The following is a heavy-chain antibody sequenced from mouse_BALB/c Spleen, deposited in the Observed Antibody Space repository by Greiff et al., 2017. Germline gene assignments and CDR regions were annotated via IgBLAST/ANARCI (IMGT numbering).Heavy chain of an antibody. Sequence: VQLKESGAELVKPGASVKLSCTASGFNIKDTYMHWVKQRPEQGLEWIGRIDPANGNTKYDPKFQGKATITADTSSNTAYLQLSSLTSEDTAVYYCARGGTMITFDYWGQGTTLTVSS. CDR1: GFNIKDTY. V-gene: IGHV14-3*02. CDR2: IDPANGNT. J-gene: IGHJ2*01. D-gene: IGHD2-4*01. CDR3: ARGGTMITFDY.